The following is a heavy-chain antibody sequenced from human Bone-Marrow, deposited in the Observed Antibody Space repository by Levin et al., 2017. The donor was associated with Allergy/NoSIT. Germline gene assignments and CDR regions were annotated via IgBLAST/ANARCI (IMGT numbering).Heavy chain of an antibody. J-gene: IGHJ6*02. D-gene: IGHD2-15*01. CDR2: INHSGST. V-gene: IGHV4-34*01. CDR1: GGSFSGYY. CDR3: ARGHSCSGGSCIYYYYYGMDV. Sequence: SETLSLTCAVYGGSFSGYYWSWIRQPPGKGLEWIGEINHSGSTNYNPSLKSRVTISVDTSKNQFSLKLSSVTAADTAVYYCARGHSCSGGSCIYYYYYGMDVWGQGTTVTVSS.